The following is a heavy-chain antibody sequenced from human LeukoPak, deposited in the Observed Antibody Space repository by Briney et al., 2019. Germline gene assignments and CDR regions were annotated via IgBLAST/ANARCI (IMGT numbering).Heavy chain of an antibody. CDR1: GFTFSSYA. Sequence: GGSLRLSCAASGFTFSSYAMSWVRQAPGKGLEWVSAISGSGGSTYYADSVKGRFTISRDNSKNTLYLQMNSLRAEDTAVYYCAKDGRYYYDSSGYYFDAFDIWGQGTMVTVSS. CDR3: AKDGRYYYDSSGYYFDAFDI. V-gene: IGHV3-23*01. J-gene: IGHJ3*02. CDR2: ISGSGGST. D-gene: IGHD3-22*01.